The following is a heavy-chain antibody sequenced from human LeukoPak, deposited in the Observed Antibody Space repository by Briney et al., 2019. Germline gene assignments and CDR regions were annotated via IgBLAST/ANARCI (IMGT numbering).Heavy chain of an antibody. Sequence: SETLSLTCTVFGGSISSYYWSWIRQPAGKGLEWIWRIYTSGSTNYNPSLKNRVPMSVDPSKNQFSLKLSSVAAADTAVYYCAREGYYDFWSGYYGNWFDPWGQGTLVTVSS. V-gene: IGHV4-4*07. D-gene: IGHD3-3*01. CDR3: AREGYYDFWSGYYGNWFDP. CDR2: IYTSGST. J-gene: IGHJ5*02. CDR1: GGSISSYY.